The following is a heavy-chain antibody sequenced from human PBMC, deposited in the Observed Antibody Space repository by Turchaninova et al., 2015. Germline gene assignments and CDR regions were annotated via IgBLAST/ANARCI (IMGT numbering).Heavy chain of an antibody. Sequence: QVPLVQSGAEVQRPGASLKVSGEASGYTFTRYALHWVRQAPGKSLEWMGWINAGNSDTKYSQRLQGRVTMTRDTSASTAYMELSSLRGEDTAVYYCARDSGGGDPYNWFDPWGQGTRVTVSS. D-gene: IGHD2-15*01. J-gene: IGHJ5*02. CDR2: INAGNSDT. CDR3: ARDSGGGDPYNWFDP. CDR1: GYTFTRYA. V-gene: IGHV1-3*01.